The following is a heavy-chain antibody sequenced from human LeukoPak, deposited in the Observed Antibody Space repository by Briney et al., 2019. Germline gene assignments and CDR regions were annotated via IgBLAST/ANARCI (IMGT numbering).Heavy chain of an antibody. Sequence: SSETLSLTCGDSGGSISANNWWSVVRQPPGQGLEWIGEISLTGETNYNPSLNGRVTMSLDESRNQLSLDLTSVTAADTAIYYCARESGNFCPLGFWGQGTLVIVPP. D-gene: IGHD1-26*01. CDR1: GGSISANNW. CDR2: ISLTGET. J-gene: IGHJ4*02. V-gene: IGHV4-4*02. CDR3: ARESGNFCPLGF.